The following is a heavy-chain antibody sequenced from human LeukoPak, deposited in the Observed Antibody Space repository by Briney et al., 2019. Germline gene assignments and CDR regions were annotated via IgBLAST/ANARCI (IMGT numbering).Heavy chain of an antibody. CDR2: ISYDGSNK. Sequence: GRSLRLSCAASGFTFSSYGMHWVRQAPGKGLEWVAVISYDGSNKYYADSVKGRFTISRDNAKNSLYLQMNSLRAEDTAVYYCARTPIKRGLVHFDYWGQGTLVTVSS. CDR1: GFTFSSYG. CDR3: ARTPIKRGLVHFDY. J-gene: IGHJ4*02. V-gene: IGHV3-30*03. D-gene: IGHD6-6*01.